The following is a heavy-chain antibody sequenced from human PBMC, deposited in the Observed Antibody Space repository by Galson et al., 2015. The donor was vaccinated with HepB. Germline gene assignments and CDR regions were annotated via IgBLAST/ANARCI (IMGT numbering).Heavy chain of an antibody. J-gene: IGHJ6*03. CDR2: ISSSRTTI. CDR1: GFHFCSYS. CDR3: SRARLPRGYDDSSGYSPYYYYMDV. Sequence: LRLSCADSGFHFCSYSMEWVRQAPGKGLEWVSHISSSRTTIYYADSLKGRFTISRDNAKNSLYLQMNSLTDEDTAVYYCSRARLPRGYDDSSGYSPYYYYMDVWGKGTTVTVSS. V-gene: IGHV3-48*02. D-gene: IGHD3-22*01.